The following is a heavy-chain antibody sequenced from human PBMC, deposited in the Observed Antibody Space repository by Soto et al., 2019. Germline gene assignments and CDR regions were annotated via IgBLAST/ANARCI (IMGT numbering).Heavy chain of an antibody. CDR1: GYSFTSYW. J-gene: IGHJ6*02. V-gene: IGHV5-10-1*01. CDR3: ARTSMQSRGYSYGHGGMDV. Sequence: PWESLKISCKGSGYSFTSYWIDWVRQMPVKGLEWMGRIDPSDSYTNYSPSFQGHVTISADKSISTAYLQWSSLKASDTAMYYCARTSMQSRGYSYGHGGMDVWGQGTTVTVSS. CDR2: IDPSDSYT. D-gene: IGHD5-18*01.